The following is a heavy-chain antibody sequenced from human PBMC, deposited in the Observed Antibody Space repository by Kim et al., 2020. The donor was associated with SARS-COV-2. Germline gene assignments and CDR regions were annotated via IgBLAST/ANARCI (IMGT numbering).Heavy chain of an antibody. CDR3: ARVLGGAAAGFDY. V-gene: IGHV5-10-1*01. Sequence: PSFQGHVTISADEAISTAYLQWSRLKAADTAMYYCARVLGGAAAGFDYWGQGTLVTVSS. J-gene: IGHJ4*02. D-gene: IGHD6-13*01.